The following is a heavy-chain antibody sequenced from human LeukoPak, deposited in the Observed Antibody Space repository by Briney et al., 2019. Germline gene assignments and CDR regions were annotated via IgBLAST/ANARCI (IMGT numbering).Heavy chain of an antibody. CDR1: GGSISSGGYY. D-gene: IGHD3-22*01. J-gene: IGHJ6*03. Sequence: SETLSLTCTVSGGSISSGGYYWSWIRQPPGKGLEWIGYIYHSGSTYYNPSLKSRVTISVDTSKNQLSLKLSSVTAADTAVYYCARRSYYYDSSGYYYQYYYYYMDVWGKGTTVTVSS. CDR2: IYHSGST. CDR3: ARRSYYYDSSGYYYQYYYYYMDV. V-gene: IGHV4-30-2*01.